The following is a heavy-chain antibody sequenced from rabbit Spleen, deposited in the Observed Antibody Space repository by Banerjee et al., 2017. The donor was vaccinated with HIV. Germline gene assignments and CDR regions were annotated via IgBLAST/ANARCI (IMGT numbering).Heavy chain of an antibody. D-gene: IGHD8-1*01. CDR3: ARDTGSSFSSYGMDL. V-gene: IGHV1S40*01. CDR2: IYAGNSGSP. J-gene: IGHJ6*01. Sequence: QSLEESGGGLVKPGTSLTLTCTASGFSFDSGYDMCWVRQAPGKGLEWIACIYAGNSGSPYYASWAKGRFTISKTSSTTVTLQMTSLTVADTATYFCARDTGSSFSSYGMDLWGPGTLVTVS. CDR1: GFSFDSGYD.